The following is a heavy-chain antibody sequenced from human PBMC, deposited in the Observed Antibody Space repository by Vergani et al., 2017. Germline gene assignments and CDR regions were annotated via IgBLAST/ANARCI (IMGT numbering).Heavy chain of an antibody. CDR2: IHYSGST. CDR1: GGSISSSSHF. V-gene: IGHV4-39*01. CDR3: ARHDSCQYDYSYYGLDV. D-gene: IGHD2-8*01. J-gene: IGHJ6*02. Sequence: QLQLHKSGPGLVKPSETLSLPCTLSGGSISSSSHFWGLLRQTPGKGLEWIGSIHYSGSTYYNPSLKSRVRISVDTPKNQFSLNLSSVTAADSAVYYCARHDSCQYDYSYYGLDVWGQGTTVTVSS.